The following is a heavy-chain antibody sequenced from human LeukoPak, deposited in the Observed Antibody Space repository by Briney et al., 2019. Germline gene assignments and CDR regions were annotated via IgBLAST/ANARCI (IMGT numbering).Heavy chain of an antibody. CDR3: AREYSSGFGY. CDR2: ISSSSSTI. V-gene: IGHV3-48*01. Sequence: GGSLRLSCAASGFTFSSYSMNWVRQAPGKGLEWVSYISSSSSTIYYADSVKGRFTISRDNSKNTLYLQMNSLRAEDTAVYYCAREYSSGFGYWGQGTLVTVSS. CDR1: GFTFSSYS. D-gene: IGHD6-19*01. J-gene: IGHJ4*02.